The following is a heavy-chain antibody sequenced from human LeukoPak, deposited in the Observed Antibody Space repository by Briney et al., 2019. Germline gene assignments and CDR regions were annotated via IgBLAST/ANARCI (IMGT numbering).Heavy chain of an antibody. J-gene: IGHJ5*02. CDR3: ARLVVRGVIITYNWFDP. CDR2: INHSGST. V-gene: IGHV4-34*01. Sequence: PSETLSLTCAVYGGSFSGYYWSWIRQPPGKGLEWIGEINHSGSTNYNPSLKSRVTISVDTSKNQFSLKLSSVTAADTAVYYCARLVVRGVIITYNWFDPWGQGTLVTVSS. CDR1: GGSFSGYY. D-gene: IGHD3-10*01.